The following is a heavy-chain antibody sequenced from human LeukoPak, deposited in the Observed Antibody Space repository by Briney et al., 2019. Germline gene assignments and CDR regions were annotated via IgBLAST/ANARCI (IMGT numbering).Heavy chain of an antibody. Sequence: GGSLRLSCVASGFVFTDHWMSWVRQAPGKGLDWVANIKEDESAKFYADSVRGRFTISRDNAKNSVYLEMNNLRVEDTAVYYCARAVDVADYWGRGTLVTVSS. CDR2: IKEDESAK. CDR1: GFVFTDHW. J-gene: IGHJ4*02. CDR3: ARAVDVADY. V-gene: IGHV3-7*01. D-gene: IGHD3-16*01.